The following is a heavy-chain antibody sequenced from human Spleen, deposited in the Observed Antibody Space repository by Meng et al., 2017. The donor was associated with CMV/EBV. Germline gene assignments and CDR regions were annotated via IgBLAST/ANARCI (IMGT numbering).Heavy chain of an antibody. D-gene: IGHD2/OR15-2a*01. V-gene: IGHV3-33*01. J-gene: IGHJ4*01. CDR3: VRDSSIWSPDY. CDR2: IWYDGSNK. CDR1: GFTFSSYG. Sequence: GESLKISCAASGFTFSSYGMHWVRQAPGKGLEWVAVIWYDGSNKYYADSVKGRFTISRDNSKNTLYLQMNSLRAEDTAVYFCVRDSSIWSPDYWGHGTLVTVSS.